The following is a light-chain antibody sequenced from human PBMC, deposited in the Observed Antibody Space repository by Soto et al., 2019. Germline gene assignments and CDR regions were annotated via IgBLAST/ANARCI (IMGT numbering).Light chain of an antibody. CDR3: QQYGSSPT. Sequence: EIVLTQSPGTLSLSPGERATLSCRASQSVSSSYLAWYQQKPGQAPRLLIYGASSRATGIPVRFSGSGSGKDFTLTISRLEPEDFTVYYCQQYGSSPTFGQGTKVEIK. V-gene: IGKV3-20*01. CDR1: QSVSSSY. J-gene: IGKJ1*01. CDR2: GAS.